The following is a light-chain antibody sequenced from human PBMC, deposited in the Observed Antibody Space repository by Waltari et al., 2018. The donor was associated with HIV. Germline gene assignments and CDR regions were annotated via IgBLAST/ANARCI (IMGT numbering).Light chain of an antibody. Sequence: QTVVTQEPSLTVSPGGTVTLPCASSTGAVTSGYPPNWFQQKPGQAPRALIYGTTNKHSWTPARFSGSLLGGKAALTLSGVQPEDEAEYYCLLYYGGAWVFGGGTKLTVL. CDR3: LLYYGGAWV. J-gene: IGLJ3*02. V-gene: IGLV7-43*01. CDR1: TGAVTSGYP. CDR2: GTT.